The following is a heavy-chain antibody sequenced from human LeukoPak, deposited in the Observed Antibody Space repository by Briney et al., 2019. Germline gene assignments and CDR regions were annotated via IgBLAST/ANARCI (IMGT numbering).Heavy chain of an antibody. Sequence: GGSLRLTCAASGFTFSNYGMHWVRQAPGKGLEWVAFIRNDGGNGLYADSVKGRLTISRDNSKNTLYLQMNSLRVEDTAVYYCARDSGRVIDYWGQGTLVTVSS. CDR1: GFTFSNYG. V-gene: IGHV3-30*02. D-gene: IGHD4-11*01. J-gene: IGHJ4*02. CDR2: IRNDGGNG. CDR3: ARDSGRVIDY.